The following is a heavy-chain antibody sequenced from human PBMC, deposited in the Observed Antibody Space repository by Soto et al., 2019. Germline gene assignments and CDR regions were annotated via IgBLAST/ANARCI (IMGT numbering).Heavy chain of an antibody. CDR3: ARDTGSSWSTFDY. CDR2: TFYRSTWYN. CDR1: GDSVSSNSAA. J-gene: IGHJ4*02. D-gene: IGHD6-13*01. V-gene: IGHV6-1*01. Sequence: QVQLQQSGPGLVKPSQTLSLTCAISGDSVSSNSAAWNWFRQSPSRGLEWLGRTFYRSTWYNDYAVSVRSRMTINPDPSKNQFSLQLNSVTPEDTAVYFCARDTGSSWSTFDYWGQGTLVTVSS.